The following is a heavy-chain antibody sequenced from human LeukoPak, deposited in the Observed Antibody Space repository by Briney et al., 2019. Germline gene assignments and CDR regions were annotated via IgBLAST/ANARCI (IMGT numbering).Heavy chain of an antibody. D-gene: IGHD3-10*01. J-gene: IGHJ4*02. CDR1: GGSISSSSYY. CDR2: IYYSGST. CDR3: ARGRRSVSVVTLVRGGTLFDY. Sequence: SETLSLTCTVSGGSISSSSYYWGWIRQPPGKGLEWIGSIYYSGSTYYNPSLKSRVTISVDTSKNQFSLKLSSVTAADTAVYYCARGRRSVSVVTLVRGGTLFDYWGQGTLVTVSS. V-gene: IGHV4-39*01.